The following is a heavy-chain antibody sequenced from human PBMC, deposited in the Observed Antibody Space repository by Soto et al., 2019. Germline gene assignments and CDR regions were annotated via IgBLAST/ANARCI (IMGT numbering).Heavy chain of an antibody. CDR1: GGSFSGYY. CDR2: INHSGST. V-gene: IGHV4-34*01. J-gene: IGHJ6*02. D-gene: IGHD3-3*01. CDR3: ARVGGTQYYDFWSGYYYYYGMDV. Sequence: ETLSLTCAVYGGSFSGYYWSWIRQPPGKGLEWIGEINHSGSTNYNPSLKSRVTISVDTSKNQFSLKLSSVTAADTAVYYCARVGGTQYYDFWSGYYYYYGMDVWGQGTTVTVSS.